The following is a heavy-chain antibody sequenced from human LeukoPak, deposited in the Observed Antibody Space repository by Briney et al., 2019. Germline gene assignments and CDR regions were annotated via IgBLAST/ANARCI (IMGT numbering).Heavy chain of an antibody. D-gene: IGHD4-17*01. Sequence: GRSLRLSCAGSGFTFSSYAMHWVRQAPGKGLEWVAVISYDGSNKYYADSVKGRFTISRDKSKNTLYLQMNSLRAEDTAVYYCARGGRVTVTDGEYFQHWGQGTLVTVSS. CDR2: ISYDGSNK. J-gene: IGHJ1*01. V-gene: IGHV3-30-3*01. CDR1: GFTFSSYA. CDR3: ARGGRVTVTDGEYFQH.